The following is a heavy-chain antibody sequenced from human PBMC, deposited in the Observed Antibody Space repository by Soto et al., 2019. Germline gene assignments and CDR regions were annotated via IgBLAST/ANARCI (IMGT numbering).Heavy chain of an antibody. CDR3: ARGQEGIVATH. V-gene: IGHV4-34*01. CDR2: VKDGGST. CDR1: GVSLTGYY. D-gene: IGHD5-12*01. Sequence: QVQLQQWGAGLLKPSETLSLTCTVNGVSLTGYYWSWIRQPPGKGLERIGEVKDGGSTNYSPSLRGRGSISADTSKNHFSLRLNSVTAADTAVYFCARGQEGIVATHWDQGALVTVSS. J-gene: IGHJ4*02.